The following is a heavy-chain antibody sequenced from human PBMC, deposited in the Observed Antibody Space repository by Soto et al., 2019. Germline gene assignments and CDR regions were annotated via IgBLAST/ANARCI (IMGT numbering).Heavy chain of an antibody. J-gene: IGHJ4*02. CDR1: GFTFSIYA. CDR2: ISSNGGST. Sequence: GGSLRLSCSASGFTFSIYAMHWVRQAPGKGLEYVSAISSNGGSTYYADSVKGRFTISRDNSKNTLYLQMSSLRAEDTAVYYCVKEERITGTKGNYFDYWGQGTLVTVSS. CDR3: VKEERITGTKGNYFDY. V-gene: IGHV3-64D*08. D-gene: IGHD1-20*01.